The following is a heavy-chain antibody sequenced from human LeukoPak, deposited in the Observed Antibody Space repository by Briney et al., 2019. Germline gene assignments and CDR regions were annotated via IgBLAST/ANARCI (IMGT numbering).Heavy chain of an antibody. D-gene: IGHD1-26*01. CDR2: ISSDGTYT. J-gene: IGHJ4*02. V-gene: IGHV3-74*01. CDR1: GFTFSSHL. Sequence: PGGSLRLSCAASGFTFSSHLMHWVRQAPGKGLVWVSRISSDGTYTNYADSVRGRFTISRDNAKNTLYLQMNSLRAEDTAVYYCARGPGNSGGYYVGDFWGQGTLVTVSS. CDR3: ARGPGNSGGYYVGDF.